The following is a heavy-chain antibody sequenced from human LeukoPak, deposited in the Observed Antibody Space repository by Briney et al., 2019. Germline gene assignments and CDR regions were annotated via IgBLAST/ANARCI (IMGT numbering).Heavy chain of an antibody. D-gene: IGHD3-22*01. CDR1: GGSINKYY. CDR2: IYTSGST. CDR3: ARESKTYDGAGYYHDY. Sequence: SETLSLTCTVSGGSINKYYWSWIRQTAGKGLEWVGRIYTSGSTDYNPSLESRVSISVDTSKNLFSLILTSATAADTAVYYCARESKTYDGAGYYHDYWGQGTLVTVSS. V-gene: IGHV4-4*07. J-gene: IGHJ4*02.